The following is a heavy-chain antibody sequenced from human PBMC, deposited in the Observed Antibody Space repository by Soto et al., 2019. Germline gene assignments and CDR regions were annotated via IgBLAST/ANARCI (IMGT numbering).Heavy chain of an antibody. CDR2: FDPEDGET. J-gene: IGHJ3*02. Sequence: QVQLVQSGAEVKKPGASVKVSCKVSGYTLTELSMHWVRQAPGKGLEWMGGFDPEDGETIYAQKFQGRVTMTEDTSTDTAYMELSSLRSEDTAVYYCATVGPIVVVVAAWENAFDIWGQGTMVTVSS. D-gene: IGHD2-15*01. CDR3: ATVGPIVVVVAAWENAFDI. CDR1: GYTLTELS. V-gene: IGHV1-24*01.